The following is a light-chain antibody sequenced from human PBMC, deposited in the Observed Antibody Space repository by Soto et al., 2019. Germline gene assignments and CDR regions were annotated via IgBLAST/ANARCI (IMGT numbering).Light chain of an antibody. J-gene: IGKJ5*01. V-gene: IGKV1-33*01. CDR3: QHYDHVQVT. CDR1: QDIDNY. CDR2: DAS. Sequence: DGQMNQSPSSLSASVGDRFTITCRASQDIDNYLNWYQQKPGKAPNLLIYDASNLETGVPSRFSGGGSGTDFTFTITSLQPEDIATYYCQHYDHVQVTFGQGTRLDIK.